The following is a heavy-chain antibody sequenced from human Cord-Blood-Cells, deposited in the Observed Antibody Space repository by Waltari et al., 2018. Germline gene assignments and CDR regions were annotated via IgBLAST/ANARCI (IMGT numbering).Heavy chain of an antibody. CDR3: ARELDWGSAWYFDL. J-gene: IGHJ2*01. D-gene: IGHD7-27*01. CDR2: IWYDGSNK. Sequence: QVQLVESGGGVVQPGRSLSRSCAASVFTFSSYGMHWVRQAPGKGLEWVAGIWYDGSNKYYADSVKGRFTISRDNSKNTLYLQMNSLRAEDTAVYYCARELDWGSAWYFDLWGRGTLVTVSS. V-gene: IGHV3-33*01. CDR1: VFTFSSYG.